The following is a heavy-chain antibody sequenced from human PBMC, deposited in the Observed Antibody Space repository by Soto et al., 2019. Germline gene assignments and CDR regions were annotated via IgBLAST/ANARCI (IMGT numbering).Heavy chain of an antibody. CDR2: INHSGST. V-gene: IGHV4-34*01. D-gene: IGHD3-10*01. J-gene: IGHJ4*02. Sequence: PSETLSLTCAVYGGSFSGYYWSWVRQPPGKGLEWIGEINHSGSTNYNPSLKSRVTISVDTSKNQFSLKLSSVTAADTAVYYCASSMVRGVIYHWGQGTLVTVSS. CDR1: GGSFSGYY. CDR3: ASSMVRGVIYH.